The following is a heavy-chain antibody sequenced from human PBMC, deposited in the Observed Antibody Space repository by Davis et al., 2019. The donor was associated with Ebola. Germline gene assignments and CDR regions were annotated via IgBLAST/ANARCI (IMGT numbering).Heavy chain of an antibody. Sequence: SLKIPCAASGFTFSSYGMHWVRQAPGKGLEWVAVISYDGSNKYYADSVKGRFTISRDNAKNSLYLQMNSLRAEDTAVYYCARDAPLDYWGQGTLVTVSS. V-gene: IGHV3-30*03. CDR2: ISYDGSNK. CDR1: GFTFSSYG. J-gene: IGHJ4*02. CDR3: ARDAPLDY.